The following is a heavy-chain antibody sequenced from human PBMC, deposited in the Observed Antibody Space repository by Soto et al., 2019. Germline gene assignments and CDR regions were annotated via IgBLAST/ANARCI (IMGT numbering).Heavy chain of an antibody. J-gene: IGHJ4*02. Sequence: APQKVSWTRSVYPFTSHRLSWVRRAPGQGLEWMGWISPHNGNAKYAQKFQDRVTMTADTAASTVYMELRSLRSDDSAVFYCAGDRSGWYDFWGQGTLVAVSP. CDR1: VYPFTSHR. CDR3: AGDRSGWYDF. CDR2: ISPHNGNA. D-gene: IGHD6-19*01. V-gene: IGHV1-18*01.